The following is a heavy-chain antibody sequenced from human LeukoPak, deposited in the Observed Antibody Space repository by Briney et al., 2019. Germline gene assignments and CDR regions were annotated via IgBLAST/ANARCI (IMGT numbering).Heavy chain of an antibody. Sequence: GVLRLSCAASGLTFRSYWMSWVRQAPGKGLEWVANIKPDGREKYYVDSVKGRFTISRDNAKNSLSMQMNSLRAEDTAVYYCASGGGATRSGYAFDMWGQGTMVTVSS. D-gene: IGHD1-26*01. J-gene: IGHJ3*02. V-gene: IGHV3-7*01. CDR1: GLTFRSYW. CDR2: IKPDGREK. CDR3: ASGGGATRSGYAFDM.